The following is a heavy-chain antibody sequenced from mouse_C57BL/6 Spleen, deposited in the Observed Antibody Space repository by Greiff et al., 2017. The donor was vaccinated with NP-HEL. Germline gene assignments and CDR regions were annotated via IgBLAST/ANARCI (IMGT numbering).Heavy chain of an antibody. V-gene: IGHV5-4*01. D-gene: IGHD1-1*01. CDR3: AREAIYYYPYYFDY. J-gene: IGHJ2*01. CDR2: ISDGGSYT. CDR1: GFTFSSYA. Sequence: EVHLVESGGGLVKPGGSLKLSCAASGFTFSSYAMSWVRQTPEKRLEWVATISDGGSYTYYPDNVKGRFTISRDNAKNNLYLQMSHLKSEDTAMYYCAREAIYYYPYYFDYWGQGTTLTVSS.